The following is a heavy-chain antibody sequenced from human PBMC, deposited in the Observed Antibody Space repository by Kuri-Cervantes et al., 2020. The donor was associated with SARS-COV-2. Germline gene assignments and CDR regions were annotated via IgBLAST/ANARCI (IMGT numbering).Heavy chain of an antibody. V-gene: IGHV1-2*04. CDR3: ARGGGVRGLMVLFQWRGAGPLDF. J-gene: IGHJ4*02. CDR1: GYTFTDYY. Sequence: ASVNVSCKASGYTFTDYYMHWVRQAPGQGLEWMGWINPNSGGTNYAQKFQGWAAMTRDTSLSTAYMELSRLRSDDTAVYYCARGGGVRGLMVLFQWRGAGPLDFWGQGTLVTVSS. CDR2: INPNSGGT. D-gene: IGHD3-10*01.